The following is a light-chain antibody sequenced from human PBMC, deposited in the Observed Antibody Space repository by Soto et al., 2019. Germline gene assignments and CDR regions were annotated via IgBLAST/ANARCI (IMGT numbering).Light chain of an antibody. CDR2: AAS. CDR1: QSVSSDF. Sequence: EIVLTQSPGTLSLSPGERATLSCRASQSVSSDFLAWYQQKPGQAPRLLIYAASSRASGIPDRFSGSGSGADFTLTISRLEPEDFAIYYCQQYGSMPITFGQGTRLEIK. V-gene: IGKV3-20*01. J-gene: IGKJ5*01. CDR3: QQYGSMPIT.